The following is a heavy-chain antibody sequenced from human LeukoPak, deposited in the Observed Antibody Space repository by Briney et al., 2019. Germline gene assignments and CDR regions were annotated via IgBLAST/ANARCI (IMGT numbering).Heavy chain of an antibody. CDR3: AKGDIVATSLFDH. CDR1: GFTFSSYG. D-gene: IGHD5-12*01. J-gene: IGHJ4*02. V-gene: IGHV3-30*02. CDR2: IRYDGSYK. Sequence: PGGSLRLSCAASGFTFSSYGMHWVRQAPGKGLEWMAFIRYDGSYKYYADSVKGRFTISRDKSKNTLYLQMNTLRVDDTAVYFCAKGDIVATSLFDHWGQGTPVTVSS.